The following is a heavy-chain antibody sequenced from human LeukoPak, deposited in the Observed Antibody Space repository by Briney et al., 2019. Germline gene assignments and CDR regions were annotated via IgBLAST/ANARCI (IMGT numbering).Heavy chain of an antibody. V-gene: IGHV3-23*01. D-gene: IGHD1-26*01. CDR1: GFTFNSYA. J-gene: IGHJ4*02. CDR2: ISGSGGNT. Sequence: GGSLRLSCAASGFTFNSYAMNWVRQAPGKGLEWVSAISGSGGNTYYADSVKGRFTISRDNAKNSLYLQMNSLRAEDTAVYYCASIVGATPLDYWGQGTLVTVSS. CDR3: ASIVGATPLDY.